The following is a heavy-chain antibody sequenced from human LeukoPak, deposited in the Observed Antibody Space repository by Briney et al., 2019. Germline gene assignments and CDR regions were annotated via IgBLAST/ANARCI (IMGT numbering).Heavy chain of an antibody. CDR1: GYTFTSYA. Sequence: ASVTVSCKASGYTFTSYAIHWVRQAPGQRLEWMGWINAGNGNTKYSQKFQGRVTITRDTSASTAYMELSSLRSEDTAVYYCARGTTDYYYYGMDVWGQGTTVTVSS. CDR2: INAGNGNT. CDR3: ARGTTDYYYYGMDV. D-gene: IGHD4-11*01. V-gene: IGHV1-3*01. J-gene: IGHJ6*02.